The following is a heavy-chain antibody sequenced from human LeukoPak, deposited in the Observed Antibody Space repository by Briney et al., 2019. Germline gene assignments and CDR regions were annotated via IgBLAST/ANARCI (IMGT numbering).Heavy chain of an antibody. D-gene: IGHD3-22*01. Sequence: GGSLRLSCAASGFTFSSYGMHWVRQAPGKGLEWVAVISYDGSNKYYADSVKGRFTISRDNSKNTLYLQMNSLRAEDTAVYYCAKGEPYYYDSSGYYSFDYWGQGTLVTISS. CDR3: AKGEPYYYDSSGYYSFDY. J-gene: IGHJ4*02. V-gene: IGHV3-30*18. CDR2: ISYDGSNK. CDR1: GFTFSSYG.